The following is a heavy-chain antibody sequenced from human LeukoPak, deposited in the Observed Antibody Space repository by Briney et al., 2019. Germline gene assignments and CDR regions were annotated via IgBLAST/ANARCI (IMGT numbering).Heavy chain of an antibody. D-gene: IGHD2-2*01. CDR2: IFYSGST. V-gene: IGHV4-39*01. Sequence: SETLSLTCTVSGGSISTSSYYWGWIRKPPGKALEWLGSIFYSGSTYYNPSLKSRVIISVDTSKNQFSLKLSSVTAADTAVYYCARRDRYCSSTSCYGHRFDPWGQGTLVTVSS. J-gene: IGHJ5*02. CDR1: GGSISTSSYY. CDR3: ARRDRYCSSTSCYGHRFDP.